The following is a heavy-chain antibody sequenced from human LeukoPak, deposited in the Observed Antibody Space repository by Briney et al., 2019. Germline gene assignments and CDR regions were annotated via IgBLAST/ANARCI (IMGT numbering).Heavy chain of an antibody. Sequence: ASVKVSCKASGVTFTSSAVRWGRQARGQRLEWRGWIVVGSGNTNYAQKFQERVTITRDMSTSTAYMELSSLRSEDTAVYSCAAGYGSGSLFDYWGQGTLVTVSS. D-gene: IGHD3-10*01. J-gene: IGHJ4*02. V-gene: IGHV1-58*01. CDR1: GVTFTSSA. CDR3: AAGYGSGSLFDY. CDR2: IVVGSGNT.